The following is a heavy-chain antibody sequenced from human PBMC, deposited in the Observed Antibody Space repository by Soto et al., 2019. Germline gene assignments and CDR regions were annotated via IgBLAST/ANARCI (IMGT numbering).Heavy chain of an antibody. CDR2: INPSGGST. CDR3: ARDRAKRAALYYFDY. Sequence: ASVKVSCKASGYTFTSYYMHWVRQAPGQGLEWMGIINPSGGSTSYAQKFQGRVTMTRDTSTSTVYMELSSLRSEDTAVYYCARDRAKRAALYYFDYWGQGALVTVSS. D-gene: IGHD6-6*01. J-gene: IGHJ4*02. CDR1: GYTFTSYY. V-gene: IGHV1-46*01.